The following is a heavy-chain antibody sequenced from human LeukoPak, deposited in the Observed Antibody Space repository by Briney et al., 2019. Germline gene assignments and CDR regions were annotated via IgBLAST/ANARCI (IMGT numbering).Heavy chain of an antibody. Sequence: GGSLRLSCAASGFTFSSYAMSWVRQAPGKGLEWVSAISGSGGSTYYADSVKGRFTISRDNSKNTLYLQMNSLRAEDTAVYYCAKDRDSGSYWGESYFDYWGRGTLVTVSS. V-gene: IGHV3-23*01. J-gene: IGHJ4*02. D-gene: IGHD1-26*01. CDR2: ISGSGGST. CDR3: AKDRDSGSYWGESYFDY. CDR1: GFTFSSYA.